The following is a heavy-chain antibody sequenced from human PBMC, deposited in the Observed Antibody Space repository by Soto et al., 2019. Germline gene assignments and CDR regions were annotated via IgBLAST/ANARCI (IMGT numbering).Heavy chain of an antibody. CDR3: ATDLNWSAT. D-gene: IGHD1-1*01. V-gene: IGHV3-7*01. CDR1: GFIFNSRW. CDR2: INPDGTEI. Sequence: EAQLEESGGGVVQPGGSLRLSCATSGFIFNSRWMTWVRQAPGKGLEFLANINPDGTEIYSVDSVKGRFTISRDNDKNSVFLQMNSLRSEDTAVYYCATDLNWSATWGQGTVVTVSS. J-gene: IGHJ3*01.